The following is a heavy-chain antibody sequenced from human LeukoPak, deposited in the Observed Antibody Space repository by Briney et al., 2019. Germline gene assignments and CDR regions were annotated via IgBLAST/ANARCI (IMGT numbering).Heavy chain of an antibody. CDR2: ISYDGSNK. D-gene: IGHD3-22*01. CDR3: ASESQRYYYDSSGYYLDY. V-gene: IGHV3-30*03. J-gene: IGHJ4*02. Sequence: GRSLRLSCAASGFTFSNYGMHWVRQAPGKGLEWVAVISYDGSNKYYANSVMGRFTISRDNSKNTLYLQMNSLRAEDTAVYYCASESQRYYYDSSGYYLDYWGQGTLVTVSS. CDR1: GFTFSNYG.